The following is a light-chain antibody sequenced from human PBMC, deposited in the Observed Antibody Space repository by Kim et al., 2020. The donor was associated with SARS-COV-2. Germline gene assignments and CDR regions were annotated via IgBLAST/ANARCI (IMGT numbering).Light chain of an antibody. CDR2: RNN. CDR3: SAWDSSLSAWV. V-gene: IGLV10-54*01. Sequence: QAGLTQPPSVSKGLRQTATLTCTGNSNNVGNQGAAWLQQHQGHPPKLLSYRNNNRPSGISERLSASRSVNTASLTITGLQPEDEADYYCSAWDSSLSAWVFGGGTKRTVL. J-gene: IGLJ3*02. CDR1: SNNVGNQG.